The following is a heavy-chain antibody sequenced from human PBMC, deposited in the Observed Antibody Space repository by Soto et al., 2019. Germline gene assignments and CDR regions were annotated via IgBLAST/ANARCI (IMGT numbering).Heavy chain of an antibody. Sequence: SEPLSLTCTVSGDSVSSTSYYWSWIRQPPGKGLEWIGYIYYSGSTNYNPSLKSRVTISVDASKNQFSLKLSSVTAADTAVYYCVRSPGRIQYDYWGQGTLVTVSS. J-gene: IGHJ4*02. CDR3: VRSPGRIQYDY. CDR2: IYYSGST. CDR1: GDSVSSTSYY. V-gene: IGHV4-61*01.